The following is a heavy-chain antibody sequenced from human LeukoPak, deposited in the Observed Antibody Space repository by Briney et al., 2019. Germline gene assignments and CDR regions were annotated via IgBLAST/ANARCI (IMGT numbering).Heavy chain of an antibody. CDR1: GYIFSGYY. J-gene: IGHJ4*02. CDR2: INPSGGST. D-gene: IGHD1-26*01. V-gene: IGHV1-46*01. CDR3: ARDSPISGSYYGGLGH. Sequence: GASVKVSCKASGYIFSGYYMHWVRQAPGQGLEWMGIINPSGGSTSYAQKFQGRVTMTRDTSTSTVYMELSSLRSDDTAVYYCARDSPISGSYYGGLGHWGQGTLVTVSS.